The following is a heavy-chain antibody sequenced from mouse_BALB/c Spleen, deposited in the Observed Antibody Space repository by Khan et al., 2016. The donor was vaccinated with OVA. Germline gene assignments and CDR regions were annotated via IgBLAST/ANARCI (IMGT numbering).Heavy chain of an antibody. CDR1: GYTFTSYT. Sequence: QVQLKESGAELARPGASVKMSCKASGYTFTSYTIYWIKERPGQGLEWIGNINPSNGYTNYNQKFKDKATLTTDKASTTAYLQLRSLTSDDSAGDNGERDGADHRNDGWIAYWGQGTLVTVSA. CDR2: INPSNGYT. J-gene: IGHJ3*01. CDR3: ERDGADHRNDGWIAY. D-gene: IGHD2-14*01. V-gene: IGHV1-4*01.